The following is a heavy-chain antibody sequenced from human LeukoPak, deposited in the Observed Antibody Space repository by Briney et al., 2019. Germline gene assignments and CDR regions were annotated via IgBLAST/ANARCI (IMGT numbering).Heavy chain of an antibody. J-gene: IGHJ6*03. V-gene: IGHV3-30*04. Sequence: GGSLRLSCAASGFTFSSYVMHWVRQAPGKGLEWVAIISYDGSNEYYADSVKGRFTISRDNSKNTLYLQMNSLRSEDTAVYYCARGPYGSGSYFVSYYYYYYYMDVWGKGTTVTISS. D-gene: IGHD3-10*01. CDR3: ARGPYGSGSYFVSYYYYYYYMDV. CDR1: GFTFSSYV. CDR2: ISYDGSNE.